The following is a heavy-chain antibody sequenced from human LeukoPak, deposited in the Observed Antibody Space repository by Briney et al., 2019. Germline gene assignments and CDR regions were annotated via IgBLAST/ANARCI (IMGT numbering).Heavy chain of an antibody. CDR3: ARHESPSILGTYDSSCYFDY. CDR2: IYHSGST. D-gene: IGHD3-22*01. Sequence: PSETLSLTCAVSGYSISSGYYWGWIRQPPGKGLEWIGSIYHSGSTYYNPFLKSRVTISVDTSKNQFSLKLSSVTDADTAVYYCARHESPSILGTYDSSCYFDYWGQGTLVTVSS. V-gene: IGHV4-38-2*01. CDR1: GYSISSGYY. J-gene: IGHJ4*02.